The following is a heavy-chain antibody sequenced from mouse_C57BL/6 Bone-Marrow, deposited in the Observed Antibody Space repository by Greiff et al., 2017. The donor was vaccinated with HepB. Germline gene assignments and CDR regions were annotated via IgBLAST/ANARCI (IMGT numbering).Heavy chain of an antibody. CDR3: ARGYGNYEDAMDY. CDR1: GYAFSSSW. J-gene: IGHJ4*01. Sequence: QVQLKQSGPELVKPGASVKISCKASGYAFSSSWMNWVKQRPGKGLEWIGRIYPGDGDTNYNGKFKGKATLTADKSSSTAYMQLSSLTSEDSAVYFCARGYGNYEDAMDYWGQGTSVTVSS. D-gene: IGHD2-10*02. V-gene: IGHV1-82*01. CDR2: IYPGDGDT.